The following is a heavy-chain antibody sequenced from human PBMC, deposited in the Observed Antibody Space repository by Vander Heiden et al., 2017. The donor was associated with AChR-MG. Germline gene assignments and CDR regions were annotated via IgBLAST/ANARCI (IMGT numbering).Heavy chain of an antibody. J-gene: IGHJ4*02. CDR2: IWYDGSNK. D-gene: IGHD6-19*01. Sequence: QVQLVESGGGVVQPGRSLRLSCAASGFTFSSYGMHWVRQAPGKGLECVAVIWYDGSNKYYADSVKGRFTISRDNSKNTLYLQMNSLRAEDTAVYYCARGREAVAGLLFDYWGQGTLVTVSS. CDR1: GFTFSSYG. V-gene: IGHV3-33*01. CDR3: ARGREAVAGLLFDY.